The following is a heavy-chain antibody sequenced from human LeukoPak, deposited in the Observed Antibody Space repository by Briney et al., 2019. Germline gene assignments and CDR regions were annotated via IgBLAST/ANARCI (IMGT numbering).Heavy chain of an antibody. Sequence: PGGSLRLSCAASGFTFSSYSMNWVRQAPGKGLEGVSSISTSSSYIYYADSVKGRFTISRDNAKNSLYLQMNSLRAEDTAVYYCARAIFSSGWYLVDYWGQGTLVTVSS. CDR2: ISTSSSYI. D-gene: IGHD6-19*01. CDR3: ARAIFSSGWYLVDY. V-gene: IGHV3-21*01. CDR1: GFTFSSYS. J-gene: IGHJ4*02.